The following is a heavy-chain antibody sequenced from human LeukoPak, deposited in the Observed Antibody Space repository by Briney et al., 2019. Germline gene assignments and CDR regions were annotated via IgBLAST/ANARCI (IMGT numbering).Heavy chain of an antibody. CDR1: GFTVRSNY. J-gene: IGHJ4*02. V-gene: IGHV3-66*01. CDR3: ARDPGGDYDY. CDR2: FYIDGST. Sequence: GRSLRLSCAASGFTVRSNYMSWVRQAPGKGLEWVSLFYIDGSTYSADPVKGRFTLSRDNSKDTLYLQMNSLRAEDTAVYYCARDPGGDYDYWGQGTLVTVSS. D-gene: IGHD4-17*01.